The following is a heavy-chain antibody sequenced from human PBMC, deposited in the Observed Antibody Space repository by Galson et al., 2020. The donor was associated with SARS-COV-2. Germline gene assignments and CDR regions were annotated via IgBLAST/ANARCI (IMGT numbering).Heavy chain of an antibody. D-gene: IGHD3-16*01. CDR3: ATWISSAGAWGIDY. V-gene: IGHV4-39*07. CDR2: IYYSGTT. J-gene: IGHJ4*02. CDR1: GGSISSGNRY. Sequence: SETLSLTCTVSGGSISSGNRYWAWIRQPPGKGLEWIGNIYYSGTTSYNPPLKSRVTISVDTSKDQFSLKLSSVTAADTVVYYCATWISSAGAWGIDYWGQGTLVTVSS.